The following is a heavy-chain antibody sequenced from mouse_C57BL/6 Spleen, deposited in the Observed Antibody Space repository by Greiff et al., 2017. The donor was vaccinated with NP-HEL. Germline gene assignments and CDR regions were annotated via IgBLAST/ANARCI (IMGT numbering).Heavy chain of an antibody. Sequence: EVNVVESGGGLVQPKGSLKLSCAASGFTFNTYAMHWVRPAPGKGLEWVARIRSKSSNYATYYADSVKDRFTTSRDESQSMLYLQMNYLKTEDTARYYSARGGTVGEKFDYWGQGTTRTVSS. V-gene: IGHV10-3*01. CDR2: IRSKSSNYAT. J-gene: IGHJ2*01. CDR1: GFTFNTYA. D-gene: IGHD1-1*01. CDR3: ARGGTVGEKFDY.